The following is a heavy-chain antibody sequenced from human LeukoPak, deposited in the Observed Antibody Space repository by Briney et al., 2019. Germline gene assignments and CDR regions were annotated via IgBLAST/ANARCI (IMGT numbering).Heavy chain of an antibody. CDR3: ARDRRIAARSGHWFDP. V-gene: IGHV1-2*02. CDR2: INPNSGGT. Sequence: ASVKVSCKASGYTFTGYYMHWVRQAPGQGLEWMGWINPNSGGTNYAQKFQGRVTMTRDTSISTAYMELSRLRSDDTAVYYCARDRRIAARSGHWFDPWGQGTLVTVSS. D-gene: IGHD6-6*01. J-gene: IGHJ5*02. CDR1: GYTFTGYY.